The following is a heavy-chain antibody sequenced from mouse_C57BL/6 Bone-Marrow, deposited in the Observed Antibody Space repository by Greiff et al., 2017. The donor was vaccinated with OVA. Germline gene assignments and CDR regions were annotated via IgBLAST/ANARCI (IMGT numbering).Heavy chain of an antibody. D-gene: IGHD3-2*02. V-gene: IGHV5-4*03. CDR2: ISDGGSYT. CDR1: GFTFSSYA. J-gene: IGHJ4*01. Sequence: EVKLMESGGGLVKPGGSLKLSCAASGFTFSSYAMSWVRQTPEKRLEWVATISDGGSYTYYPDNVKGRFTISRDNAKNNLYLQMSHLKSEDTAMYYCARARQLRLRDAMDYWGQGTSVTVSS. CDR3: ARARQLRLRDAMDY.